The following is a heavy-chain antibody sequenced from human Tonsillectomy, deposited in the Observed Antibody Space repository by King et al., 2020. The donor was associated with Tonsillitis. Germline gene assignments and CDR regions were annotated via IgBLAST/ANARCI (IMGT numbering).Heavy chain of an antibody. CDR3: ARVHVVVVASTRYYYGRDV. D-gene: IGHD2-15*01. V-gene: IGHV4-59*11. J-gene: IGHJ6*02. CDR1: GGSISSHY. Sequence: QVQLQESGPGLVKPSETLSLTCTVSGGSISSHYWSWIRQPPGKGLEWSGYIYYSGSTNYNPSLKSRVTISVDTSKNQFSLKLSSVTAADTAVYYCARVHVVVVASTRYYYGRDVWGQGTTVTVSS. CDR2: IYYSGST.